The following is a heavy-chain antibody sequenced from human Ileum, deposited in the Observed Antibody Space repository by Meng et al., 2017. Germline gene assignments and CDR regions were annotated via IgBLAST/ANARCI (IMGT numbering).Heavy chain of an antibody. CDR2: MSPRSDDT. D-gene: IGHD5-18*01. Sequence: QVQLGQSVAEVKKPGASVKVSCKASGYTFSSLDINWVRQAPGQGLEWMGWMSPRSDDTGYAQKFQGRVTMTRDTSISTAYMELSSLTSEDTAIYYCARGVTAGLDYWGQGTLVTVSS. CDR3: ARGVTAGLDY. J-gene: IGHJ4*02. V-gene: IGHV1-8*01. CDR1: GYTFSSLD.